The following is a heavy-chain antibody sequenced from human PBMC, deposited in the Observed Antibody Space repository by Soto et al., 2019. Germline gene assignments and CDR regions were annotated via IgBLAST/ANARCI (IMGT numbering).Heavy chain of an antibody. CDR3: ARVPLGFVVVPAAMRFFDY. Sequence: PSQTLSLTCAISGDSVSSNSAAWNWIRQSPSRGLEWLGRTYYRSKWYNDYAVSVKSRITINPDTSKNQFSLQLNSVTPEDTAVYYCARVPLGFVVVPAAMRFFDYWGQGTLVTVSS. D-gene: IGHD2-2*01. V-gene: IGHV6-1*01. J-gene: IGHJ4*02. CDR2: TYYRSKWYN. CDR1: GDSVSSNSAA.